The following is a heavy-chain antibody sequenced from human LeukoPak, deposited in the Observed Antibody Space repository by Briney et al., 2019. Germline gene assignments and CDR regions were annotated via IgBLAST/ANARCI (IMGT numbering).Heavy chain of an antibody. V-gene: IGHV4-59*01. J-gene: IGHJ4*02. CDR3: ARGPSSGDFDY. CDR2: IYYSGST. CDR1: GGSISGYY. Sequence: SETLSLTCTVSGGSISGYYWSWIRQPPGKGLEGIGYIYYSGSTNYNPSLKSRVTISVDTSKNQFSLKLSSVTAADTAVYYCARGPSSGDFDYWGQGTLVTVSS. D-gene: IGHD1-26*01.